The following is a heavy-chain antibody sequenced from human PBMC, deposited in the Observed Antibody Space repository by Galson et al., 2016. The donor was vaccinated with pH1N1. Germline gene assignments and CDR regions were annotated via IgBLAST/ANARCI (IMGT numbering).Heavy chain of an antibody. J-gene: IGHJ5*02. D-gene: IGHD6-19*01. CDR2: ISWNTGSM. CDR3: AKSSGWYGGWFDP. V-gene: IGHV3-9*01. CDR1: GFTFDDYG. Sequence: SLRLSCAASGFTFDDYGMHWVRQAPGKGLEWVSSISWNTGSMAYADSVKGRFPISRDNAKNSLYLQMNSLRAEDTALYYWAKSSGWYGGWFDPWGQGTLVTVSS.